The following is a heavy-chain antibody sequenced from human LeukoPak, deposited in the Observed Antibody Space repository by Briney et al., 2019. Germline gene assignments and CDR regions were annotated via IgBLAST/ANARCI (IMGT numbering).Heavy chain of an antibody. J-gene: IGHJ5*02. CDR1: GGSFSGYY. Sequence: SETLSLTCAVYGGSFSGYYWSWIRQPPGKGLEWIGEINHSGSTNYNPFLKSRVTISVDTSKNQFSLKLSSVTAEDTAVYYCAREGGVDRLGGYSYGYFWFDPWGQGTLVTVSS. V-gene: IGHV4-34*01. D-gene: IGHD5-18*01. CDR2: INHSGST. CDR3: AREGGVDRLGGYSYGYFWFDP.